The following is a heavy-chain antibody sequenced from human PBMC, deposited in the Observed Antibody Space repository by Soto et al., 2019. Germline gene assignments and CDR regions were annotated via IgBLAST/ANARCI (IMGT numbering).Heavy chain of an antibody. CDR3: AKGLIRSSWTDYYYYGMDV. V-gene: IGHV4-59*06. CDR2: IYYSGST. CDR1: GGSISSYY. J-gene: IGHJ6*02. Sequence: PSETLSLTCTVSGGSISSYYWSWIRQPPGKGLEWIGYIYYSGSTYYNPSLKSRVTISVDTSKNQFSLKLSSVTAADTAVYYCAKGLIRSSWTDYYYYGMDVWGQGTTVTVSS. D-gene: IGHD6-13*01.